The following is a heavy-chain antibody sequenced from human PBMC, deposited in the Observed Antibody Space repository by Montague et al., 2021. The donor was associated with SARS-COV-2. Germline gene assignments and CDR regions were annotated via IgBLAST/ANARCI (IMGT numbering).Heavy chain of an antibody. CDR2: IYYSGST. Sequence: TLSLTCTVSGGSISSGGHYWSWIRQHPGKGLVWIGYIYYSGSTYYNPSLKSRVTISVDTSKSQFSLKLSSVTAADTAVYYCARVLGGYCSGGSCYRGWYFDLWGRGTLVTVSS. J-gene: IGHJ2*01. D-gene: IGHD2-15*01. CDR3: ARVLGGYCSGGSCYRGWYFDL. V-gene: IGHV4-31*03. CDR1: GGSISSGGHY.